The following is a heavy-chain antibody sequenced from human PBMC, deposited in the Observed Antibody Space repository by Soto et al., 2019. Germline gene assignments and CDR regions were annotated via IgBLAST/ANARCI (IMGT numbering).Heavy chain of an antibody. J-gene: IGHJ4*02. CDR2: INDSGST. CDR3: ARALIYNSRADY. Sequence: SETLSLTCAVYGGSFSGYHWSWIRQPPGKGLEWIGEINDSGSTNYSPSLKSRVTISGDMSKNQFSLNLSAVTAADTAVYYCARALIYNSRADYWGQGTLVTVSS. V-gene: IGHV4-34*01. D-gene: IGHD1-1*01. CDR1: GGSFSGYH.